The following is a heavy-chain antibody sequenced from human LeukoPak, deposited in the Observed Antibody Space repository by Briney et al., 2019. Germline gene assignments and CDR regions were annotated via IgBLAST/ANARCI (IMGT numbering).Heavy chain of an antibody. CDR1: GFTFSSYE. CDR3: APIPIIVGATLN. J-gene: IGHJ4*02. V-gene: IGHV3-21*05. D-gene: IGHD1-26*01. Sequence: PGGSLRLSCAASGFTFSSYEMNWVRQAPGKGLEWVSYISSSSSYIYYADSVKGRFTISRDNAKNSLYLQMNSLRAEDTAVYYCAPIPIIVGATLNWGQGTLVTVSS. CDR2: ISSSSSYI.